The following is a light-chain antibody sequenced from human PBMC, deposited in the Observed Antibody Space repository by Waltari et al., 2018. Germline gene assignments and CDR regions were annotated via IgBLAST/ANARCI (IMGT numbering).Light chain of an antibody. Sequence: DIQMTQSPSSLSASVGDRVTIPCRASQTISSYLNWYQQKPGKAPELLIYAASSLQSGVPSRFSGRGSGTDFTLTISSLQPEDFATYYCQQSYRTPRTFGQGTKVEMK. CDR3: QQSYRTPRT. CDR1: QTISSY. CDR2: AAS. J-gene: IGKJ1*01. V-gene: IGKV1-39*01.